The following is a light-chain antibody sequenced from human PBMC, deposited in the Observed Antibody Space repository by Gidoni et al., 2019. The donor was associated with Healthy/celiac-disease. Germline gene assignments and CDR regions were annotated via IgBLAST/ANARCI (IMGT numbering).Light chain of an antibody. CDR2: AAS. CDR3: QQSYSTLIT. V-gene: IGKV1-39*01. J-gene: IGKJ5*01. Sequence: DIQITPSPSSLSASVGDRVTITCRASQSISSYLNWYQQKPGKAPKLLIYAASSLQSGVPSRFSGSGSGTDFTLTISSLQPEDFATYYCQQSYSTLITFGQGTRLEIK. CDR1: QSISSY.